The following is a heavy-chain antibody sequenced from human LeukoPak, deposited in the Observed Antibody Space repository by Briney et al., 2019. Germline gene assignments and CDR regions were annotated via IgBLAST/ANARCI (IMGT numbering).Heavy chain of an antibody. D-gene: IGHD6-19*01. J-gene: IGHJ4*02. CDR1: GYTFTSYG. V-gene: IGHV1-18*01. Sequence: ASVKVSCKASGYTFTSYGISWVRQAPGQGLEWMGWISAYNGNTNYAQKLQGRVTMTTDTSTSTAYMELRSLRSGDTAVYYCARDGVAVAETRLPQPNQNFDYWGQGTLVTVSS. CDR2: ISAYNGNT. CDR3: ARDGVAVAETRLPQPNQNFDY.